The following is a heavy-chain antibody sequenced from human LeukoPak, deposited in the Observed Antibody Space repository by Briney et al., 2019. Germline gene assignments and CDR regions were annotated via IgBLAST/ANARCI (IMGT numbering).Heavy chain of an antibody. CDR2: ISSSSSYT. Sequence: GGSLRLSCAASGFTFSDNYMSWIRQAPGKGLEWVSYISSSSSYTTYADSVKGRFTISRDNAKNSLYLQMNSLRAEDTAVYYCARVRTYTLPDYWGQGTLVTVSS. CDR3: ARVRTYTLPDY. D-gene: IGHD1-1*01. J-gene: IGHJ4*02. V-gene: IGHV3-11*05. CDR1: GFTFSDNY.